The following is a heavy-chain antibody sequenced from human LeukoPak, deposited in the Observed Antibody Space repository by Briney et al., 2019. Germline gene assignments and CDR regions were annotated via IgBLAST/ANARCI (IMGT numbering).Heavy chain of an antibody. V-gene: IGHV3-30-3*01. Sequence: GSLRLSCAASGFTFSSYAMHWVRQAPGKGLEWVAVISYDGSNKYYADSVKGRFTISRDNSKNTLYLQMNSLRAEDTAVYYCARGVNDYGDYGWYFDLWGRGTLVTVSS. D-gene: IGHD4-17*01. J-gene: IGHJ2*01. CDR3: ARGVNDYGDYGWYFDL. CDR2: ISYDGSNK. CDR1: GFTFSSYA.